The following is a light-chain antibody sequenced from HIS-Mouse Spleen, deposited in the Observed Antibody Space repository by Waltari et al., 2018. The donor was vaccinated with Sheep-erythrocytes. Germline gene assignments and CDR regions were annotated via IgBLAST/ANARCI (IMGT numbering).Light chain of an antibody. V-gene: IGLV3-1*01. CDR1: KLGDKY. CDR2: QDS. Sequence: SYELTQPPSVSVSPGQTASITCPGDKLGDKYACWYQQKPGQSPVLVIYQDSKRPSGIPERFSGSNSGNTATLTISGTQAMDEADYYCQAWDSSTVVFGVGTKLTVL. J-gene: IGLJ2*01. CDR3: QAWDSSTVV.